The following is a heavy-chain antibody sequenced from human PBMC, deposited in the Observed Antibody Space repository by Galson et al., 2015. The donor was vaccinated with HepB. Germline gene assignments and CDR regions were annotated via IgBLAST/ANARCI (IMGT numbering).Heavy chain of an antibody. CDR2: ISSSSSTI. J-gene: IGHJ6*02. CDR1: GFTFSSYS. D-gene: IGHD3-22*01. V-gene: IGHV3-48*01. CDR3: AREGSITMIVVAPRSGMDV. Sequence: SLRLSCAASGFTFSSYSMNWVRQAPGKGLEWVSYISSSSSTIYYADSVKGRFTISRDNAKNSLYLQMNSLRAEDTAVYYCAREGSITMIVVAPRSGMDVWGQGTTVTVSS.